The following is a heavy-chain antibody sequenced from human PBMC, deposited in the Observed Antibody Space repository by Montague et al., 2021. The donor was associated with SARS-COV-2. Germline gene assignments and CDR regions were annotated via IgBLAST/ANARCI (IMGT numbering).Heavy chain of an antibody. V-gene: IGHV4-34*01. CDR2: INHSGST. Sequence: SETLSLTCAVYGGSFSGYYWSWIRQPPGTGLEWNGEINHSGSTNYNPSPTSRVTISVDTSKNQFSLKLSSVTAADTAVYYCTREGYQVLWSDYYYYGMDVWGQGTTVTVSS. CDR3: TREGYQVLWSDYYYYGMDV. D-gene: IGHD2-2*01. CDR1: GGSFSGYY. J-gene: IGHJ6*02.